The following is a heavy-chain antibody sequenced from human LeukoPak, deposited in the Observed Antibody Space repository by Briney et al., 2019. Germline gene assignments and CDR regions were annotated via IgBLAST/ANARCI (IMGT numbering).Heavy chain of an antibody. D-gene: IGHD1-1*01. CDR1: GGSFSGYY. Sequence: SETLSLTCAVSGGSFSGYYWTLIRQTPGPGLEWIGEISHTGLTGSNPSLKSRVTIFVDSSKKQFSLRMTSVTAADTGVYYCARVPDITARPCDTWGPGTLVTVSS. CDR3: ARVPDITARPCDT. J-gene: IGHJ5*02. CDR2: ISHTGLT. V-gene: IGHV4-34*01.